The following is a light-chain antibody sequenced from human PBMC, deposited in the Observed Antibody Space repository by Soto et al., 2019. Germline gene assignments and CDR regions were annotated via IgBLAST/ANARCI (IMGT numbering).Light chain of an antibody. J-gene: IGLJ1*01. Sequence: QSVLTQPASGSGSPGQSITISCTGTSSDVGGYNYVSWYQQHPVKAPKLMIYDVTNRPSGVSDRFSGSKSGNTASLTISGLQAEDEADYYCSSYTSSSTPYVFRTGTKVTVL. CDR1: SSDVGGYNY. CDR3: SSYTSSSTPYV. CDR2: DVT. V-gene: IGLV2-14*01.